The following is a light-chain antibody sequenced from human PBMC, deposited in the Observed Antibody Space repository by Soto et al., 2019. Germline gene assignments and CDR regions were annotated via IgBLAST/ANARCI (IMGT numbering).Light chain of an antibody. CDR3: QKYTRAPFT. CDR2: AAS. Sequence: DIQMTQSPSSLSASVGDRVTITCRASQGIDTYLAWYQQKPGQVPKRLIYAASTLQSGVPYRFSGSGSGTDFTLTISSLQPEDVATYFCQKYTRAPFTFGPGTKVDIK. V-gene: IGKV1-27*01. J-gene: IGKJ3*01. CDR1: QGIDTY.